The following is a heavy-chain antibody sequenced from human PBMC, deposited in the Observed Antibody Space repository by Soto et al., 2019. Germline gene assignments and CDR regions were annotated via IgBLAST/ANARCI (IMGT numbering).Heavy chain of an antibody. J-gene: IGHJ5*02. CDR1: GFSISNYW. CDR2: IKQDASEK. CDR3: ARSLSAIPGES. D-gene: IGHD2-21*01. Sequence: EVQLVESGGGLVQSGGSLRLSCAATGFSISNYWMSWVRQGPGKGPEWVANIKQDASEKYYVDSVKGRFTISRDNAENSLYLQMTSLRAEDTAVYHCARSLSAIPGESCVQGTLVTVSS. V-gene: IGHV3-7*05.